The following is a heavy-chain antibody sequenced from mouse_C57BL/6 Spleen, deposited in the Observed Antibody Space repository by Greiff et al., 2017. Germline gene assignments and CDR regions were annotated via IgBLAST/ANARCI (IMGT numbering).Heavy chain of an antibody. CDR2: IRNKANNHAT. Sequence: EVQLQQSGGGLVQPGGSMKLSCAASGFTFSDAWMDWVRQSPEKGLEWVAEIRNKANNHATYYAESVKGRFTISRDDSKSSVYLQMNSLRAEDTGSYDCTREGDYGDDDWDFDDWGTGTTVTVSS. J-gene: IGHJ1*03. V-gene: IGHV6-6*01. D-gene: IGHD2-2*01. CDR3: TREGDYGDDDWDFDD. CDR1: GFTFSDAW.